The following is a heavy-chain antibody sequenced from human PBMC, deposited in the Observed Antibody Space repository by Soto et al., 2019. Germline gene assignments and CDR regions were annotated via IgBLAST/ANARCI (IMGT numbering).Heavy chain of an antibody. D-gene: IGHD6-19*01. V-gene: IGHV4-59*08. CDR1: GGSISNSY. J-gene: IGHJ3*02. Sequence: SETLSLTCTVSGGSISNSYWSWIRQPPGKGLEWIGFIFRTGSTNYNPSVKSRVTISVDTSKNQFSLDLRSVTAADTAVYYCARPSKEWLANDAFDIWGQGTMVTVAS. CDR2: IFRTGST. CDR3: ARPSKEWLANDAFDI.